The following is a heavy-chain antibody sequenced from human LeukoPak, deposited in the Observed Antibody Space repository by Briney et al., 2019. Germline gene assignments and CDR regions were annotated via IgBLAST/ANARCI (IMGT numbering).Heavy chain of an antibody. J-gene: IGHJ5*02. Sequence: ASVKVSCKASGYTFTNYYIHWVRQAPGQGLECMGIINPSGGSTSYAQKFQGRVTMTRDMSTSTVYMELSSLRSEDTAVYYCARAGVGATTYVWFDPWGQGTLVTVSS. D-gene: IGHD1-26*01. CDR1: GYTFTNYY. CDR2: INPSGGST. V-gene: IGHV1-46*01. CDR3: ARAGVGATTYVWFDP.